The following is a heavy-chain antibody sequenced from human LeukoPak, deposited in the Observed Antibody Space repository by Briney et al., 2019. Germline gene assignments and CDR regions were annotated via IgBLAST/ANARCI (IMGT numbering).Heavy chain of an antibody. J-gene: IGHJ4*02. Sequence: GGSLRLSCAASGFTFSSYNMNWVRQAPGKGLEGISSISPTSTYIYYADSLKGRFTISRDNANNPLYLQMNSLRAEGTAVYYCARGPSFDYWGQGTLVTVSS. CDR3: ARGPSFDY. CDR1: GFTFSSYN. V-gene: IGHV3-21*01. CDR2: ISPTSTYI.